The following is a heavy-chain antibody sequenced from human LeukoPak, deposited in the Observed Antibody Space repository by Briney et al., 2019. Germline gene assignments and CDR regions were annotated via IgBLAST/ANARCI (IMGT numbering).Heavy chain of an antibody. CDR1: GGSISSGGYY. D-gene: IGHD6-19*01. J-gene: IGHJ3*02. CDR3: ARWYPHNLAVAPNDAFDI. CDR2: IYYSGST. Sequence: PSETLSLTCAVSGGSISSGGYYWSWIRQPPGKGLEWIGYIYYSGSTNYNPSLKSRVTISVDTSKNQFSLKLSSVTAADTAVYYCARWYPHNLAVAPNDAFDIWGQGTMVTVSS. V-gene: IGHV4-61*08.